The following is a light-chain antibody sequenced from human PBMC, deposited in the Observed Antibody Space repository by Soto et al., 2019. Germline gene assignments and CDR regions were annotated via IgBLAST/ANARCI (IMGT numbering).Light chain of an antibody. CDR1: NNL. CDR2: EGT. V-gene: IGLV2-23*01. CDR3: CVYVGARSYV. J-gene: IGLJ1*01. Sequence: QSAPTQPASVSGSPGQSITISCTGTNNLVSWYQQHPGKAPKVVIYEGTKRPSSVSNRFSGSNSGRTASLTISGLQAEDEAHYFCCVYVGARSYVFGPGTKPTVL.